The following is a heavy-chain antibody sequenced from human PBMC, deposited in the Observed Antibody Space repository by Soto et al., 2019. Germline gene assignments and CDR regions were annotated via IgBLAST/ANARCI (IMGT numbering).Heavy chain of an antibody. CDR3: ARAKEGIAAQIDY. CDR1: GFTFGSYS. J-gene: IGHJ4*02. V-gene: IGHV3-21*01. D-gene: IGHD6-13*01. CDR2: ISSSSSYI. Sequence: PVGSLRLSCAASGFTFGSYSMNWVRQAPGKGLEWVSSISSSSSYIYYADSVKGRFTISRDNAKNSLYLQMNSLRAEDTAVYYCARAKEGIAAQIDYWGQGTLVTVSS.